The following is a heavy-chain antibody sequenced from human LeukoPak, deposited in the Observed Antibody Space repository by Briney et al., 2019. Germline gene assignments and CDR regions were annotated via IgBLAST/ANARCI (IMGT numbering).Heavy chain of an antibody. Sequence: KPSETLSLTCTVSGGSISGFYWSWIRQPPGKGLEWIGYIYTSGSTNYNPSLKSRVTISVDTFKNQFSLKLSSVTAADTAVYYCARHRRGITMVQGWFDPWGQGTLVTVSS. CDR2: IYTSGST. J-gene: IGHJ5*02. CDR1: GGSISGFY. CDR3: ARHRRGITMVQGWFDP. D-gene: IGHD3-10*01. V-gene: IGHV4-4*09.